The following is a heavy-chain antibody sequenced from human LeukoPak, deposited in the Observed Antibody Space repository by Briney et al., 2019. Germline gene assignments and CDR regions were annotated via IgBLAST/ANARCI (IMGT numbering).Heavy chain of an antibody. Sequence: GGSLRLSCAASGFTFSNAWMSWVRQAPGKGLEWVARISYDGSKTYFIDSVKGRFTISRDNSKNTLYMQMNSLRDEDTAVYFCSGNLHYWGQGTLVIVSS. J-gene: IGHJ4*02. CDR2: ISYDGSKT. CDR1: GFTFSNAW. V-gene: IGHV3-30*03. D-gene: IGHD4-23*01. CDR3: SGNLHY.